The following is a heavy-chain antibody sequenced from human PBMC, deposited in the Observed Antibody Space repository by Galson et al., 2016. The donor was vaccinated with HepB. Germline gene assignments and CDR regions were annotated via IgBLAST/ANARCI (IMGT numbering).Heavy chain of an antibody. Sequence: QSGAEVKKPGESLKISCKGSGYSFTSYWIGWVRQMPGKGLEWMGIIYPGDSDTRYSPSFEGQVTITADKSISTAYLQWSSLKASDTAMYYCARGYCGGGSCLRRDSFDIWGQGTMVTVSS. D-gene: IGHD2-15*01. CDR2: IYPGDSDT. CDR1: GYSFTSYW. J-gene: IGHJ3*02. V-gene: IGHV5-51*01. CDR3: ARGYCGGGSCLRRDSFDI.